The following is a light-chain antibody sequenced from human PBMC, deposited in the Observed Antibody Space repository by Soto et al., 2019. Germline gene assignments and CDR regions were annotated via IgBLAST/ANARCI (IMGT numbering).Light chain of an antibody. Sequence: EIVMTQSPATLSVSPGERATLPCRASQSVSSNLAWYQQKPGQAPRLLIYGASTRATGIPARFSGSGSGTEFTLTISSLQSEDFAVYYCQQYNNWPPVIFTFGPGTKVDIK. J-gene: IGKJ3*01. V-gene: IGKV3-15*01. CDR2: GAS. CDR1: QSVSSN. CDR3: QQYNNWPPVIFT.